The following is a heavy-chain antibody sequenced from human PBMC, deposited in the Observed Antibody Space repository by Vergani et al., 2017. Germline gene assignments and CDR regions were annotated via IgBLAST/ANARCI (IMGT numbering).Heavy chain of an antibody. V-gene: IGHV3-9*01. CDR2: ISWNSGSI. Sequence: EVQLVESGGGLVQPGRSLRLSCAASGFTFDGYAMHWVRQAPGKGLEWVSGISWNSGSIGYADSVKGRFTISRDNAKNSLYLQMNSLRAEDTALYYCAKAVRYFDWLSYFDYWGQGTLVTVSS. CDR3: AKAVRYFDWLSYFDY. CDR1: GFTFDGYA. J-gene: IGHJ4*02. D-gene: IGHD3-9*01.